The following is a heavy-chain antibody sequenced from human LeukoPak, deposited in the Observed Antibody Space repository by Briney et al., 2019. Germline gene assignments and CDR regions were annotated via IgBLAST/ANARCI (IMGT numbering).Heavy chain of an antibody. CDR1: GGTFSSYA. Sequence: RASVKVSCKASGGTFSSYAIRWVRQAPGQGLEWMGGIIPIFGTANYAQKFQGRVTITADESTSTAYMELSSLRSEDTAVYYCARVTAVAVRAFDIWGQGTMVTVSS. CDR3: ARVTAVAVRAFDI. V-gene: IGHV1-69*01. D-gene: IGHD6-19*01. J-gene: IGHJ3*02. CDR2: IIPIFGTA.